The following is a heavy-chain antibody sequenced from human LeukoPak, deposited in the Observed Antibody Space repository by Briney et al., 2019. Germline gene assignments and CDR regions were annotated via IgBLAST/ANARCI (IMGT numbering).Heavy chain of an antibody. CDR1: GGSLHNYY. D-gene: IGHD6-19*01. CDR3: ARITDPDYRSGWSGADY. J-gene: IGHJ4*02. CDR2: IYPTGHT. V-gene: IGHV4-4*07. Sequence: SETLSLTCTVSGGSLHNYYWSWIRHPAGKGLEWFGRIYPTGHTHYDPSLKSRITMSVDTSKNQFSLKMTSMTAADTAVYYCARITDPDYRSGWSGADYWGRGTQVTVSA.